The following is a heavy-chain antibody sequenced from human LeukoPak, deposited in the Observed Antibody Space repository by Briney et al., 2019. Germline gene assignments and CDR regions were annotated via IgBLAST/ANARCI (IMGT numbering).Heavy chain of an antibody. CDR2: IYYTGSA. V-gene: IGHV4-39*01. CDR1: GGSVSSGPNY. J-gene: IGHJ4*02. CDR3: ARHLGSSSWFDY. Sequence: SETLSLTCTVSGGSVSSGPNYWNWIRQPPGKGLEWIGGIYYTGSAYYNPALKSRVTISVDTSKNQFSLKLSSVTAADTAVYYCARHLGSSSWFDYWGQGTLVTVSS. D-gene: IGHD6-13*01.